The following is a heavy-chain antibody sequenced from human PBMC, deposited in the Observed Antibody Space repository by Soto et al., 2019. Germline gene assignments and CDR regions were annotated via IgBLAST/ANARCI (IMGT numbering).Heavy chain of an antibody. D-gene: IGHD2-15*01. V-gene: IGHV3-48*03. J-gene: IGHJ6*02. CDR1: GFTFSSYE. CDR3: ARVGVAGSYYYYYYGMDV. Sequence: GGSLRLSCAASGFTFSSYEMNWVRQAPGKGLEWVSYISSSGSTIYYADSVKGRFTISRDNAKNSLYLQMNSLRAEDTAVYYCARVGVAGSYYYYYYGMDVWGQGTTVTVSS. CDR2: ISSSGSTI.